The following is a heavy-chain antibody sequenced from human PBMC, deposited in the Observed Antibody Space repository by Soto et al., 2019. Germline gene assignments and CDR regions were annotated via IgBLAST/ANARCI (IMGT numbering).Heavy chain of an antibody. CDR1: GGSISIGGYY. V-gene: IGHV4-31*03. D-gene: IGHD6-13*01. Sequence: QVQLQESGPGLVKPSQTLSLTCTVSGGSISIGGYYWSWIRQHPGKGLEWIGYIYYSGSTYYTPSLKSRVTISVDTSKNQFSLKLSSVTAADTAVYYCARRLSGAAAGTRDDYWGQGTLVTVSS. CDR3: ARRLSGAAAGTRDDY. J-gene: IGHJ4*02. CDR2: IYYSGST.